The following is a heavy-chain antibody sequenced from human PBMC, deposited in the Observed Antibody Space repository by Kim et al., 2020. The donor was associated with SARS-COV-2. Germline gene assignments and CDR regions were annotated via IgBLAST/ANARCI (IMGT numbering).Heavy chain of an antibody. CDR3: ARDRVVVPAAITY. Sequence: GGSLRLSCAASGFTFSSYAMHWVRQAPGKGLEWVAVISYDGSNKYYADSVKGRFTISRDNSKNTLYLQMNSLRAEDTAVYHCARDRVVVPAAITYWGQGTLVTVSS. CDR1: GFTFSSYA. CDR2: ISYDGSNK. D-gene: IGHD2-2*01. V-gene: IGHV3-30*04. J-gene: IGHJ4*02.